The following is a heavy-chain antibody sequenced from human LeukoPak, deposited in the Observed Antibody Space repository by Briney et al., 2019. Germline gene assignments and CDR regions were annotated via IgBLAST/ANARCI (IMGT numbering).Heavy chain of an antibody. CDR3: ANLDYGDFDAFDI. CDR1: GFTFSSYA. CDR2: ISGSGGST. J-gene: IGHJ3*02. Sequence: GGSLRLSCAASGFTFSSYAMSWVRQAPGKGLEWVSAISGSGGSTYYADSVKGRFTISRDNSKNTLYLQMNSLRAEDTAVYCCANLDYGDFDAFDIWGQGTMVTVSS. D-gene: IGHD4-17*01. V-gene: IGHV3-23*01.